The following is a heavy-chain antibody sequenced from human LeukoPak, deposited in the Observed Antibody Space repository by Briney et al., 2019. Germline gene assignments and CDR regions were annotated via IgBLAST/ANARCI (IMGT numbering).Heavy chain of an antibody. CDR1: GFIFSSYA. CDR2: ISASGSSA. J-gene: IGHJ4*02. D-gene: IGHD6-13*01. CDR3: AKDRWAAAGTPYYFDY. Sequence: GGSLRLSCAASGFIFSSYAMSWVRQAPGKGLEWVSAISASGSSAYYADSVKGRFTISRDNSKNTLYLQMNSLRAEDTAVYYCAKDRWAAAGTPYYFDYWGQGTLVTVSP. V-gene: IGHV3-23*01.